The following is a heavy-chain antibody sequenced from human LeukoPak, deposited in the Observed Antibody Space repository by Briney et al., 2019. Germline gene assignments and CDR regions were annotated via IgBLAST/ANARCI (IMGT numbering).Heavy chain of an antibody. J-gene: IGHJ6*02. D-gene: IGHD3-10*01. CDR1: GFTFSSYG. CDR2: ISYDGSNK. V-gene: IGHV3-30*18. CDR3: AKVGSNSSYGMDV. Sequence: GRSLRLSCAASGFTFSSYGMHWVRQAPGKGLEWVAVISYDGSNKYYADSVKGRFTISRDNSKNTLYLQMNSLRAEDTAVYYCAKVGSNSSYGMDVWGQGTTVTASS.